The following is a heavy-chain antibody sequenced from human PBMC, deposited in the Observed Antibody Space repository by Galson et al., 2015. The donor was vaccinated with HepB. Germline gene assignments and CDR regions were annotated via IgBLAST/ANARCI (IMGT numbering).Heavy chain of an antibody. Sequence: SETLSLTCTVSGGSISPHDYYWSWIRQSPGTGLEWIANIYYSGVIYYNPSLQSRVTMSVDTSKNQFSLRLSSVTAADTALYYCARSSDLQRPSKYYYIDVGGKGTTVTVSS. D-gene: IGHD6-6*01. CDR2: IYYSGVI. CDR1: GGSISPHDYY. V-gene: IGHV4-39*01. CDR3: ARSSDLQRPSKYYYIDV. J-gene: IGHJ6*03.